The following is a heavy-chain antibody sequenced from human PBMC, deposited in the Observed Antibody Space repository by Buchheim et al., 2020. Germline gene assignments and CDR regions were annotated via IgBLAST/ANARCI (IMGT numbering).Heavy chain of an antibody. CDR1: GYTFSNYH. V-gene: IGHV1-8*01. CDR3: ARAVAHDY. Sequence: QVQLVQSGAEVKKPGASVKVSCKASGYTFSNYHINWVRQATGQGPEWMGWVHPHNGHTGYAQKFQGRVTMTRNTSIRTAYMELSSLRSDDTAVYYCARAVAHDYWGQGTL. D-gene: IGHD6-19*01. CDR2: VHPHNGHT. J-gene: IGHJ4*02.